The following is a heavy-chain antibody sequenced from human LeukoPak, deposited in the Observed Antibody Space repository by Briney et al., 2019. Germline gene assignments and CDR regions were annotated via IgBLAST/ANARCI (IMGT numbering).Heavy chain of an antibody. J-gene: IGHJ4*02. CDR2: ISWNSGST. Sequence: GGSLRLSCAASGFTFDDYAKHWVRQAPGKGLEWVSGISWNSGSTGYADSVKGRFTISRDNAKNSLYLQMNSLRAEDTALYYCAKGGSEYQLLSAFDYWGQGTLVTVSS. CDR3: AKGGSEYQLLSAFDY. CDR1: GFTFDDYA. V-gene: IGHV3-9*01. D-gene: IGHD2-2*01.